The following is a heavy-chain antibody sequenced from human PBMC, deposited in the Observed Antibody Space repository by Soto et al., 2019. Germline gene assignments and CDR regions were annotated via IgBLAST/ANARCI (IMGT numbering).Heavy chain of an antibody. Sequence: QVQLEESGGGVVQPGRSLRLSCEASGFTFNTYSMHWVRHPPGKGLAWLAAICYDGTQKYYADLVRGPFIISRANSKKTLYLEMNSLRAEDTAVYYCARAGGTTVTGLWHFDSWGQGTLVTVSS. J-gene: IGHJ4*02. CDR3: ARAGGTTVTGLWHFDS. D-gene: IGHD4-17*01. CDR2: ICYDGTQK. V-gene: IGHV3-33*01. CDR1: GFTFNTYS.